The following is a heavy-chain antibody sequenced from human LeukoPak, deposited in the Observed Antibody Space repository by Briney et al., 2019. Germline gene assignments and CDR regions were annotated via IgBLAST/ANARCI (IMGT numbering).Heavy chain of an antibody. V-gene: IGHV3-23*01. D-gene: IGHD6-19*01. CDR3: AKDRGYTSGSYFFDY. CDR1: GFTFSSYA. Sequence: GGSLRLSCAASGFTFSSYAMSWVRQAPGKGLEWVSAISGSGGTTYYADSVKGRFIISRDNSKNTLYLQMNSLRAEGTAVYYCAKDRGYTSGSYFFDYWGQGTLVTVSS. J-gene: IGHJ4*02. CDR2: ISGSGGTT.